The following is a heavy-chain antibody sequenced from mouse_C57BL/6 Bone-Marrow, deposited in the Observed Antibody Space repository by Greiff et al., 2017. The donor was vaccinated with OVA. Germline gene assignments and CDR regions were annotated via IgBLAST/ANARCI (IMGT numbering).Heavy chain of an antibody. J-gene: IGHJ4*01. Sequence: QVQLQQPGAELVMPGASVKLSCKASGYTFTSYWMHWVKQRPGQGLEWIGEIDPSDSYTNYNQKFKGKSTLTVDKSSSTAYMQLSSLTSEDSAVYYCARDYYGSSCWPMDYWGQGTSVTVSS. D-gene: IGHD1-1*01. CDR2: IDPSDSYT. CDR3: ARDYYGSSCWPMDY. V-gene: IGHV1-69*01. CDR1: GYTFTSYW.